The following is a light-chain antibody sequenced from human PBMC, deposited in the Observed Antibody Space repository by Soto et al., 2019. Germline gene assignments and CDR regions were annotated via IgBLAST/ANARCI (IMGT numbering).Light chain of an antibody. CDR2: GAS. Sequence: EIVLTQSPGTLSLSPGERATLSCRASQSVSSSYLAWYQQKPGQAPRLLIHGASSRATGIPDWFSGSGSGTDFTLTISRLEPEDFAVYYCQHYGGSSYTFGQGTKLEI. V-gene: IGKV3-20*01. CDR3: QHYGGSSYT. CDR1: QSVSSSY. J-gene: IGKJ2*01.